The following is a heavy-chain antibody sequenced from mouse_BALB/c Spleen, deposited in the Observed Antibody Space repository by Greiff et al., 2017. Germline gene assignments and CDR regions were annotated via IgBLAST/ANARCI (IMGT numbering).Heavy chain of an antibody. Sequence: QVQLKESGPGLVAPSQSLSITCTVSGFSLTSYDISWIRQPPGKGLEWLGVIWTGGGTNYNSAFMSRLSISKDNSKSQVFLKMNSLQTDDTAIYYCVRGLRRAMDYWGQGTSVTVAS. CDR2: IWTGGGT. CDR3: VRGLRRAMDY. D-gene: IGHD2-4*01. J-gene: IGHJ4*01. V-gene: IGHV2-9-2*01. CDR1: GFSLTSYD.